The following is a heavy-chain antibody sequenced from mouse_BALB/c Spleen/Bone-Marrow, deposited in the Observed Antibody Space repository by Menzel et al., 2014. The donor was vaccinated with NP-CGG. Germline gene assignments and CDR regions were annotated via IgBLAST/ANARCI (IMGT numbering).Heavy chain of an antibody. Sequence: VQLQQSGAELVKPGASVKLSCTASGFNIKDTYMHWVKQRPEQGLEWIGRIDPANGNTKYDPKFQGKATITADTSSNTAYLQLSSLTSEDTAVYYCANYVYRYYFDYWGQGTTLTVSS. CDR2: IDPANGNT. J-gene: IGHJ2*01. CDR3: ANYVYRYYFDY. CDR1: GFNIKDTY. V-gene: IGHV14-3*02.